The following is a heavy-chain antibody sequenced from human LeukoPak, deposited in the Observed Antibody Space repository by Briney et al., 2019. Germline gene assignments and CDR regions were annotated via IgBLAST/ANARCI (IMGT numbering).Heavy chain of an antibody. D-gene: IGHD1-1*01. V-gene: IGHV3-7*01. CDR3: AGCAGNSCYFDY. Sequence: GGSLRLSCAASGFSFISYLMSWVRQAPGKGLEWVANIKQDGSAKNYVDSVRGRFTISRDNAKNSLYLQLNSLRAEDTAVYYCAGCAGNSCYFDYWGQGTLVIVSS. J-gene: IGHJ4*02. CDR2: IKQDGSAK. CDR1: GFSFISYL.